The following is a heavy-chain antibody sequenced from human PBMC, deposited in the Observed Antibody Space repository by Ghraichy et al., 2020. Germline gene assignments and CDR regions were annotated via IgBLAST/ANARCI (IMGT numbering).Heavy chain of an antibody. Sequence: GGSLRLSCAASGFTFSSYSMNWVRQAPGKGLEWVSSISSSSYIYYADSVKGRFTISRDNAKNSLYLQMNSLRAEDTAVYYCARYCSGGSCGYYYYGMDVWGQGTTVTVSS. D-gene: IGHD2-15*01. CDR3: ARYCSGGSCGYYYYGMDV. CDR1: GFTFSSYS. J-gene: IGHJ6*02. CDR2: ISSSSYI. V-gene: IGHV3-21*01.